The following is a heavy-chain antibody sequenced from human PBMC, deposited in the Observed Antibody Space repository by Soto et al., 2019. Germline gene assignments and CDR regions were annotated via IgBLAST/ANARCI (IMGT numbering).Heavy chain of an antibody. D-gene: IGHD6-19*01. CDR3: VRDEQWLLDY. CDR1: GYTFTTSG. J-gene: IGHJ4*02. V-gene: IGHV1-18*01. CDR2: INVNAGHT. Sequence: ASVKVSCKASGYTFTTSGFSWVRQAPGQGLEWLAYINVNAGHTRYAQKFQGRVTLTTDTSTSTAYMELSSLRSADTAVYFCVRDEQWLLDYWGQGTLVTVSS.